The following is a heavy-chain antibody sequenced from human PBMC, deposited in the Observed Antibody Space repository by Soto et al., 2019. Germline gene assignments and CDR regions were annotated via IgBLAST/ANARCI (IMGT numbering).Heavy chain of an antibody. CDR2: ISTYNDDT. Sequence: ASVKVSCKTSGYTFTAFGITWVRQAPGQGLEWMGWISTYNDDTKYARKVQGRLTMTTDTSTSTAYMELRSLTSDDTAVYYCARQFCSGINCDKWFDPWGQGTLVTVSS. D-gene: IGHD2-2*01. V-gene: IGHV1-18*01. CDR1: GYTFTAFG. CDR3: ARQFCSGINCDKWFDP. J-gene: IGHJ5*02.